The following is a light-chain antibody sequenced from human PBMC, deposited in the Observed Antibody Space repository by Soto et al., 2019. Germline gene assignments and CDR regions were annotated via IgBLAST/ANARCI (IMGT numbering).Light chain of an antibody. V-gene: IGKV3-15*01. CDR2: GAS. CDR1: QSISSN. Sequence: EIVMTQSPATLSVSPGERATLSCRASQSISSNLVWYQQKPGQAPRLLLYGASTRATGIPARFSGSGSGTEFTLTISSLQSEDFAVYYCQQYNNWPELTFGGGTNVEIK. CDR3: QQYNNWPELT. J-gene: IGKJ4*01.